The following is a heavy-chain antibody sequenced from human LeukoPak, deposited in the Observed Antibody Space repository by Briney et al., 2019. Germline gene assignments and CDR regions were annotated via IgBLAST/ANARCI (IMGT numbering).Heavy chain of an antibody. V-gene: IGHV4-31*03. CDR2: IYYSGST. CDR3: ARVPPTDYDFWSGYYLLDAFDI. D-gene: IGHD3-3*01. CDR1: GGCISSGGYY. J-gene: IGHJ3*02. Sequence: SETLSLTCTVSGGCISSGGYYWSWIRQHPGKGLEWIGYIYYSGSTYYNPSLKSRVTISVDTSKNQFSLKLSSVTAADTAVYYCARVPPTDYDFWSGYYLLDAFDIWGQGTMVTVSS.